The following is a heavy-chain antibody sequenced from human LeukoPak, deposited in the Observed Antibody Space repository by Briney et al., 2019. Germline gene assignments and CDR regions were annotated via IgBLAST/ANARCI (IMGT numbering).Heavy chain of an antibody. J-gene: IGHJ4*02. CDR1: GGSISSSSYY. V-gene: IGHV4-39*07. Sequence: SSETLSLTCTVSGGSISSSSYYWGWIRQPPGKGLEWIGSIYYSGSTYYNPPLKSRVTISVDTSKNQFSLKLSSVTAADTAVYYCARSLFPHFDYWGQGTLVTVSS. CDR2: IYYSGST. CDR3: ARSLFPHFDY.